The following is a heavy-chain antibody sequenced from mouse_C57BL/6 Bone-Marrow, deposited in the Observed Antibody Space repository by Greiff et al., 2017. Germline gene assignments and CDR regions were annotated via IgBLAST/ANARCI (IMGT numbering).Heavy chain of an antibody. Sequence: EVQGVESGGGLVQSGRSLRLSCATSGFTFSDFYMEWVRQAPGKGLEWIAASRNKANDYTTEYSASVKGRFIVSRDTSQSILYLQMNALRAEDTAIYYCARDASSMDYLGQGTSVTVSS. J-gene: IGHJ4*01. CDR3: ARDASSMDY. CDR2: SRNKANDYTT. V-gene: IGHV7-1*01. CDR1: GFTFSDFY.